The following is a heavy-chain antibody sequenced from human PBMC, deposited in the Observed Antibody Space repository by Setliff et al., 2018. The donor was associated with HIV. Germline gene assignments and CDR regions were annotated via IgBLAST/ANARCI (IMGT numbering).Heavy chain of an antibody. Sequence: KTSETLSLTCAVSGYSISSGYYWGWIRQPPGKGLEWIGSIYHSGSTHYNPSLKSRVTISVDTSKNQFSLKLSSVTAADTAVYYCAREAYGSGSYPSFGLDYWGQGTLVTVSS. V-gene: IGHV4-38-2*01. J-gene: IGHJ4*02. D-gene: IGHD3-10*01. CDR2: IYHSGST. CDR1: GYSISSGYY. CDR3: AREAYGSGSYPSFGLDY.